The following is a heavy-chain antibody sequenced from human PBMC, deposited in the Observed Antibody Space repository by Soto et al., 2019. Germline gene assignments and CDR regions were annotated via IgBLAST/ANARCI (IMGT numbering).Heavy chain of an antibody. D-gene: IGHD6-19*01. V-gene: IGHV3-30*18. J-gene: IGHJ6*02. CDR1: GFTFSSYG. CDR3: AKDRVNSGWYGGDYYYYGMDV. CDR2: ISYDGSNK. Sequence: GGSLRLSCAASGFTFSSYGMHWVRQAPGKGLEWVAVISYDGSNKYYADSVKGRFTISRDNSKNTLYLQMNSLRAEDTAVYYCAKDRVNSGWYGGDYYYYGMDVWGQGTTVTVSS.